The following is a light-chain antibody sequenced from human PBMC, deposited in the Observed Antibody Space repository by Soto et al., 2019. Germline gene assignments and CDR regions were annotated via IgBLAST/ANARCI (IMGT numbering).Light chain of an antibody. V-gene: IGLV3-9*01. CDR1: NIGSKN. CDR2: RDT. Sequence: SYELTQPLSVSVALGQTARIPCGGNNIGSKNVNWYQQKPGQAPVLVIYRDTNRPSGIPERFSASNSGNTATLTISRAQAGDEADYYCQVWDSSTGVVFGGGTKLTVL. J-gene: IGLJ2*01. CDR3: QVWDSSTGVV.